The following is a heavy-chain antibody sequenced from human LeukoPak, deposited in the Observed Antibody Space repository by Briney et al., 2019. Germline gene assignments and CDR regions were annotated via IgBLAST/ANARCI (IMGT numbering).Heavy chain of an antibody. Sequence: SETLSLTCTVSGGSISSSSYYWGWIRQPPGKGLEWIGSIYYSGSTYYNPSLKSRVTISVDTSKNQFSLKLSSVTAADTAVYYCARDLGRYSSSSKTLGWEWYNWFDPWGQGTLVTVSS. J-gene: IGHJ5*02. CDR1: GGSISSSSYY. D-gene: IGHD6-13*01. CDR2: IYYSGST. CDR3: ARDLGRYSSSSKTLGWEWYNWFDP. V-gene: IGHV4-39*07.